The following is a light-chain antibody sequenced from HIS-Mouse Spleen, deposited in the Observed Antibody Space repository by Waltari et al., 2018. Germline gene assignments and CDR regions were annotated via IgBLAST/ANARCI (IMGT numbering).Light chain of an antibody. CDR1: QGISSY. J-gene: IGKJ3*01. Sequence: AIRMTHSPSSFSASTGDRLTIPCRASQGISSYLAWYQQKPGKAPKLLIYAASDLQSGVPSRLSGSGSGTDYTLTISCLQSEDFATYYCQQYYSLFTFGPGTKVDIK. V-gene: IGKV1-8*01. CDR2: AAS. CDR3: QQYYSLFT.